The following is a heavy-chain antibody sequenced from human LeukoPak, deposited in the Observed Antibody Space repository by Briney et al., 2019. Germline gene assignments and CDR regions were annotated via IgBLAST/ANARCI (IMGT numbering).Heavy chain of an antibody. J-gene: IGHJ4*02. D-gene: IGHD3-10*01. CDR1: GFTFSGDA. V-gene: IGHV3-64D*06. Sequence: GGSLRLSCSASGFTFSGDAMQWVRQAPGKGLEYVSAISSNGGGTYYADSVKGRFTISRDNSKNTMYLQMSSLRAESTAVDYCVKDGRLWFGDCGDNDYWGQGTLVTVSS. CDR3: VKDGRLWFGDCGDNDY. CDR2: ISSNGGGT.